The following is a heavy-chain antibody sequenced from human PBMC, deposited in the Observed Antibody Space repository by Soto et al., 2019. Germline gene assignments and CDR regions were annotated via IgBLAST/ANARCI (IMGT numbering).Heavy chain of an antibody. J-gene: IGHJ5*02. CDR1: GYTFTSYG. D-gene: IGHD1-26*01. Sequence: GASVKVSCKASGYTFTSYGISWVRQAPGQGLEWMGWISAYNGNTNYAQKLQGRVTMTTDTSTSTAYMELRSLRSDDTAVYYCARDLADGSYPYNWFDPWGQGTLVTVSS. CDR3: ARDLADGSYPYNWFDP. V-gene: IGHV1-18*01. CDR2: ISAYNGNT.